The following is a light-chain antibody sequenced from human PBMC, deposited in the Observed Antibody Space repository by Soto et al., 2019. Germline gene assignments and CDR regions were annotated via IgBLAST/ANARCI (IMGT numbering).Light chain of an antibody. J-gene: IGKJ5*01. Sequence: EIQITQSPSSLSAYARYTGTTTFPSTQDLKNYLNWYQHIPGKAPKLLIHDASNLETGVPSRFSGSGSGTDFTFTISSLQTEDSATYYCQQYENLPITFGQGTRLEIK. CDR3: QQYENLPIT. CDR1: QDLKNY. CDR2: DAS. V-gene: IGKV1-33*01.